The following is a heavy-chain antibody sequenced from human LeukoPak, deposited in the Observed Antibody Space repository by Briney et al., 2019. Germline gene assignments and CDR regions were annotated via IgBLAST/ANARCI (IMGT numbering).Heavy chain of an antibody. Sequence: ASVKVSCKVSGYTLTELSMHWVRQAPGKGLEWMGGFDPEDGETIYAQEFQGRVTMTEDTSTDTAYMELSSLRSEDTAVYYCATDWSTIFGVADRDDAFDIWGQGTMVTVSS. D-gene: IGHD3-3*01. CDR3: ATDWSTIFGVADRDDAFDI. CDR1: GYTLTELS. CDR2: FDPEDGET. J-gene: IGHJ3*02. V-gene: IGHV1-24*01.